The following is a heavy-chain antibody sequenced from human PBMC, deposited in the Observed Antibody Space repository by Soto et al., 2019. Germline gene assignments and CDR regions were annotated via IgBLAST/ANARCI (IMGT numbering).Heavy chain of an antibody. J-gene: IGHJ5*01. D-gene: IGHD2-2*01. CDR1: GFTFSSYG. CDR3: ARDPSEGRVGNWFES. Sequence: NPGGSLRLSCAASGFTFSSYGMNWVRQAPGKGLEWVSSISSSTSYVYYADSVKGRFSISRDNAKKTLYLEMYTLRTEDTAVYYCARDPSEGRVGNWFESWGQGTLVTVS. CDR2: ISSSTSYV. V-gene: IGHV3-21*01.